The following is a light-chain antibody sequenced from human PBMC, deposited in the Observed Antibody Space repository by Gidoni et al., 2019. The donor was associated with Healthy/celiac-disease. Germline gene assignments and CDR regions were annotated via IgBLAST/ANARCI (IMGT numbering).Light chain of an antibody. CDR1: QSISSC. J-gene: IGKJ1*01. V-gene: IGKV1-5*03. Sequence: DIQMTQSPSTLSASVGDRVTIPCRASQSISSCLPWYQQKPGKAHKLLNYKASRLEGVVPSRISGSGAGTEITLTSSRLQHDEFANYYWQQYNSWWTFGQGTKVEIK. CDR2: KAS. CDR3: QQYNSWWT.